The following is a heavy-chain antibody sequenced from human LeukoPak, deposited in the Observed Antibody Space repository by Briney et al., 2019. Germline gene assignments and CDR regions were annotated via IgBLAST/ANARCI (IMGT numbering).Heavy chain of an antibody. CDR3: VRDRGWYHFDL. CDR2: IKEDATES. CDR1: GFTFSSYW. V-gene: IGHV3-7*01. D-gene: IGHD3-10*01. Sequence: GGSLRLSCAASGFTFSSYWMTWIRQAPGKGLEWVAHIKEDATESRSADSVKGRFTISRDNTKNSLFLQLNSLRAEDTAVYYCVRDRGWYHFDLWGQGTLVTVSS. J-gene: IGHJ4*02.